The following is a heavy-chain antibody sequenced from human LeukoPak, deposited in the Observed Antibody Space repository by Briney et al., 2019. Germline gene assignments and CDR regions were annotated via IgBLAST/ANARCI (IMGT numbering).Heavy chain of an antibody. D-gene: IGHD4-17*01. J-gene: IGHJ6*02. CDR2: ISWDGGST. V-gene: IGHV3-43*01. CDR3: AKVADYGDYDYYGMDV. Sequence: GGSLRLSCAASGFTFDDYTMHWVRQAPGKGLEWVSLISWDGGSTYYADSVKGRFTISRDNSKNSLYLQMNSLRTEDTALYYCAKVADYGDYDYYGMDVWGQGTTVTVSS. CDR1: GFTFDDYT.